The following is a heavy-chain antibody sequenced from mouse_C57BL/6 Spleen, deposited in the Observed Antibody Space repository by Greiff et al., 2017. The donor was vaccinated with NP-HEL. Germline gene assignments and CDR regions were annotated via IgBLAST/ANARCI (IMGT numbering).Heavy chain of an antibody. J-gene: IGHJ2*01. V-gene: IGHV1-82*01. Sequence: QVQLQQSGPELVKPGASVKISCKASGYAFSSSWMNWVKQRPGKGLEWIGRIYPGDGDTNYNGKFKGKATLTADKSSSTAYMQLSSLASEDSAVYLCARSDGYYLEYWGQGTTLTVSS. D-gene: IGHD2-3*01. CDR3: ARSDGYYLEY. CDR2: IYPGDGDT. CDR1: GYAFSSSW.